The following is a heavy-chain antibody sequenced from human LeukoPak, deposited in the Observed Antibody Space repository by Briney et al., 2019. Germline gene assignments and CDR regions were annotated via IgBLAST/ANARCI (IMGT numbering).Heavy chain of an antibody. CDR3: ATYRRGLGYMDV. J-gene: IGHJ6*03. CDR1: VFPLEDYV. D-gene: IGHD3-16*02. V-gene: IGHV3-20*04. CDR2: IRWNGGST. Sequence: GGSLRLSCAAPVFPLEDYVMTWVRQATAQGLGWVSGIRWNGGSTGYADSVKGRFTIPRDNAKTSLHLQMNSLRAEDTAMYYCATYRRGLGYMDVWGKGTTVTVYS.